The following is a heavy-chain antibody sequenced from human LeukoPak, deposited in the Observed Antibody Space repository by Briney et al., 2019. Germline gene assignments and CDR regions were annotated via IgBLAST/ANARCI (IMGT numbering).Heavy chain of an antibody. CDR2: ISGSGGST. CDR3: ALGGPGSGWYYFDY. V-gene: IGHV3-23*01. D-gene: IGHD6-19*01. J-gene: IGHJ4*02. CDR1: GFTFSSYA. Sequence: GGSLRLSCAASGFTFSSYAMSWVRQAPGKGLEWVSAISGSGGSTYYADSVKGRFTISRDNSKNTLYLQMNSLRAGDTAVYYCALGGPGSGWYYFDYWGQGTLVTVSS.